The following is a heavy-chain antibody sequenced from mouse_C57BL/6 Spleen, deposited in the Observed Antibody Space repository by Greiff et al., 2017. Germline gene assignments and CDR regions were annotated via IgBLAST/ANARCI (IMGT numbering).Heavy chain of an antibody. CDR3: ARFPTVVEGEKNWYFDV. Sequence: EVHLVESGGGLVQPGGSLSLSCAASGFTFTDYYMSWVRQPPGTALEWLGFIRNKANGYTTEYSASVKGRFPIARDNSQSILYLQKNALRAEDSATYYCARFPTVVEGEKNWYFDVWGTGTTVTVSS. D-gene: IGHD1-1*01. J-gene: IGHJ1*03. CDR1: GFTFTDYY. CDR2: IRNKANGYTT. V-gene: IGHV7-3*01.